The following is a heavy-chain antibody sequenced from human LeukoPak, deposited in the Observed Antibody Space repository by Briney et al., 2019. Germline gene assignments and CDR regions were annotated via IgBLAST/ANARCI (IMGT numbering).Heavy chain of an antibody. CDR1: GGSISSYY. D-gene: IGHD3-3*01. CDR2: IYYSGST. J-gene: IGHJ5*02. V-gene: IGHV4-59*01. CDR3: AAMGDDFWSGYFNWFDP. Sequence: SATLSLTCPVSGGSISSYYWGWIRPPPGKGLEWIGYIYYSGSTNYNPSLKSRVTISVDTSKNQFSLKLSSVTAADTAVYYCAAMGDDFWSGYFNWFDPWGQGTLVTVSS.